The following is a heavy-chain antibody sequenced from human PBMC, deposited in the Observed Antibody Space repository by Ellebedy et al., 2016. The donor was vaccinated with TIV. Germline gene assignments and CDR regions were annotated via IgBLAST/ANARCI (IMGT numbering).Heavy chain of an antibody. D-gene: IGHD2/OR15-2a*01. J-gene: IGHJ4*02. CDR1: GFIYSNYG. Sequence: PGGSLRLSCEASGFIYSNYGMHWVRQAPGKGLEWVAVIWYDGSNKYYADAVRGRFSISRDNSKNTVYLQMNSLRVEDTAVYYCAKGVVGIERPTMDNWGQGTLVTVSS. V-gene: IGHV3-33*06. CDR2: IWYDGSNK. CDR3: AKGVVGIERPTMDN.